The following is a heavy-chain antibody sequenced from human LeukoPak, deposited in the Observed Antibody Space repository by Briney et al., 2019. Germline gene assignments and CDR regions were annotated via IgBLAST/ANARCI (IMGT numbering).Heavy chain of an antibody. V-gene: IGHV4-4*07. Sequence: PSETLSLTCTVSGGSISSYYWSWIRQPAGKGLEWIGRIYTSGNTNYNPSLKSRVTMSVDTSKNQFSLKLSSVTAADTAVYYCASGHYVWGSFLPVWFDPWGQGTLVTVSS. CDR1: GGSISSYY. J-gene: IGHJ5*02. CDR3: ASGHYVWGSFLPVWFDP. D-gene: IGHD3-16*01. CDR2: IYTSGNT.